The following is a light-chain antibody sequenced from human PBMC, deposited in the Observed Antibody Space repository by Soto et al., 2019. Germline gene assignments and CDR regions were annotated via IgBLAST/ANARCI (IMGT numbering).Light chain of an antibody. V-gene: IGLV2-23*02. CDR3: CSYASKRGL. CDR1: SSDVGVSNL. Sequence: QSALTQPASVSESPGQSITISCTGSSSDVGVSNLVSWYQQHPGNAPKLIIYEVSQRPSGVSNRFSCSKSGNTASLTISGLQADDGGDYYCCSYASKRGLFGAGTKLTVL. CDR2: EVS. J-gene: IGLJ3*02.